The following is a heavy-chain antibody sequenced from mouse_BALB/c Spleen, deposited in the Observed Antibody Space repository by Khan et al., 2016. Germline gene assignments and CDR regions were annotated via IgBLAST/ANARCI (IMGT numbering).Heavy chain of an antibody. J-gene: IGHJ3*01. CDR2: IDPANGNT. D-gene: IGHD2-4*01. Sequence: VRLQQSGAELVKPGASVKLSCTASGFNIKDTYMHWVKQRPEQGLEWIGRIDPANGNTKYDQKFKGKATITADTSSNTAYLQLSSLTSEDTAVYYCAKSPCDYDGGFADWGQGTLVTVSA. CDR1: GFNIKDTY. CDR3: AKSPCDYDGGFAD. V-gene: IGHV14-3*02.